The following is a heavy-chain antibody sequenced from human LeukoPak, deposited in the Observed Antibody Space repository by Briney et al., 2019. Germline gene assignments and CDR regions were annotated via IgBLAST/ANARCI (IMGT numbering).Heavy chain of an antibody. V-gene: IGHV3-23*01. J-gene: IGHJ4*02. D-gene: IGHD3-10*01. CDR2: ISGSGGST. Sequence: GGSLRLSCATSGFTFSSYAMSWVRQAPGKGLEWVSAISGSGGSTYYADSVKGRFTISRDNSKNTLYLQMNSLRAEDTAVYYCAKDVTMVRGVIIPVLFDYWGQGTLVTVSS. CDR1: GFTFSSYA. CDR3: AKDVTMVRGVIIPVLFDY.